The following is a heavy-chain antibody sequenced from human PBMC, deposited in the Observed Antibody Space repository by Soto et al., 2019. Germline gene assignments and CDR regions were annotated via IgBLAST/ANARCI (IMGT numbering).Heavy chain of an antibody. J-gene: IGHJ5*02. CDR3: VRGGSNYAS. CDR1: GFTFSDSW. V-gene: IGHV3-7*01. D-gene: IGHD4-4*01. Sequence: EVQLVESGGGLVQPGGSLRLSCTASGFTFSDSWMTWVRQAPGKGLEWVARIKPDESEKKYADSVKGRFSISRDNAKNSMYWQMGSLRGEDTAVYYCVRGGSNYASWGQGTLVTVSS. CDR2: IKPDESEK.